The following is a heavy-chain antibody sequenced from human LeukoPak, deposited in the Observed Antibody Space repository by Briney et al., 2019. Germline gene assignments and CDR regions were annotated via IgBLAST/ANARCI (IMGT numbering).Heavy chain of an antibody. D-gene: IGHD6-19*01. Sequence: GRSLRLSCAASGFTFSSYAMHWVRQAPGKGLEWVAVISYDGSNKYYADSVKGRFTISRDNSKNSLYLQMNSLRAEDTAVYYCARDGGDSSGWLCNYWGQGTLVTVSS. V-gene: IGHV3-30-3*01. CDR1: GFTFSSYA. CDR3: ARDGGDSSGWLCNY. J-gene: IGHJ4*02. CDR2: ISYDGSNK.